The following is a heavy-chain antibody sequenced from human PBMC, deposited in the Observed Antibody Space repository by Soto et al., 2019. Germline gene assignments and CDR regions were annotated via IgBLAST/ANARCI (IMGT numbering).Heavy chain of an antibody. Sequence: GGSLRLSCAASGFTFSSYAMSWVRQAPGKGLEWVSAISGSGGSTYYADSVKGRFTISRDNSKNTLYLQMNSLRAEDTAVYYCAKDRDSGWLVYLQHCGERTLVTVPS. CDR2: ISGSGGST. D-gene: IGHD6-19*01. CDR1: GFTFSSYA. J-gene: IGHJ1*01. V-gene: IGHV3-23*01. CDR3: AKDRDSGWLVYLQH.